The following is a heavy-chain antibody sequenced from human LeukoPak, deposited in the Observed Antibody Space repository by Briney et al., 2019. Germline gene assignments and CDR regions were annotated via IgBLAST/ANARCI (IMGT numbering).Heavy chain of an antibody. CDR1: GYTFTSYY. CDR2: INPSGGST. D-gene: IGHD3-10*01. Sequence: ASVKVSCKASGYTFTSYYMHWVRQAPGQGLEWMGIINPSGGSTSYAQKFQGRVTMTRDTSTSTVYIELSSLRSEDTAVYYCARDSVGSNYYGSGSYYHETHPLDYWGQGTLVTVSS. V-gene: IGHV1-46*01. J-gene: IGHJ4*02. CDR3: ARDSVGSNYYGSGSYYHETHPLDY.